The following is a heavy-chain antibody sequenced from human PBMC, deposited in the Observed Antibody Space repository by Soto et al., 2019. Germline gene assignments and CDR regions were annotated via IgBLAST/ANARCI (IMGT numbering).Heavy chain of an antibody. CDR1: GGSISSSSYY. V-gene: IGHV4-39*01. CDR2: IYYSGST. J-gene: IGHJ2*01. D-gene: IGHD6-6*01. Sequence: QLQLQESGPRLVKPSETLSLTCTVSGGSISSSSYYWGWIRQPPGKGLEWIGSIYYSGSTYYNPSLKSRVTISVDTSKNQFSLKLSSVTAADTAVYYCARHVYWSSSPGHYWYFDLWGRGTLVTVSS. CDR3: ARHVYWSSSPGHYWYFDL.